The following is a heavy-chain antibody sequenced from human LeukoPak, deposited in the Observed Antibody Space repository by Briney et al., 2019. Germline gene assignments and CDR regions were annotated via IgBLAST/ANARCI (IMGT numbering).Heavy chain of an antibody. Sequence: GGSLRLSCAASGFTFSDYAMTWIRQAPGKGLEWVSTISGSGISTYFADSVKGRFTISRDNSRNTLFLQMNSLRAEDTALFYCAKGDNNILTGYYNSFDSRGQGTLSPSPQ. J-gene: IGHJ4*02. CDR3: AKGDNNILTGYYNSFDS. V-gene: IGHV3-23*01. CDR2: ISGSGIST. CDR1: GFTFSDYA. D-gene: IGHD3-9*01.